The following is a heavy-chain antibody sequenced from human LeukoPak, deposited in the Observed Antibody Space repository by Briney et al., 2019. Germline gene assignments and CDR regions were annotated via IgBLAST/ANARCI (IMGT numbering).Heavy chain of an antibody. CDR3: ARRRGYTSSWYDY. CDR1: GYSFSTYW. D-gene: IGHD6-13*01. V-gene: IGHV5-51*01. CDR2: IYPGDSDT. Sequence: AGESLKISCKGSGYSFSTYWIAWVRQMPGKGLEWMGSIYPGDSDTRYSPPFQGQVTISADKSISTACLQWSSLKASDTAIYYCARRRGYTSSWYDYWGQGTLVTVSS. J-gene: IGHJ4*02.